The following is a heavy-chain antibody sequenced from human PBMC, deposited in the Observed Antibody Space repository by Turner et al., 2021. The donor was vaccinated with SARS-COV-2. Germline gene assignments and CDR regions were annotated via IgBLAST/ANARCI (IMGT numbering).Heavy chain of an antibody. D-gene: IGHD4-4*01. J-gene: IGHJ6*03. CDR2: VYYRGNT. CDR3: ARVKSTVTTYYYYYMDV. V-gene: IGHV4-39*01. CDR1: GGSISSSSYY. Sequence: QLQLQESGPGLVKHSETLSLHCSLSGGSISSSSYYWGWIRQPPGKGPEWIGSVYYRGNTYYNPSLESRVTISVDTSNNQFSLKLNSVTAADTAVYYCARVKSTVTTYYYYYMDVWGKGTTVTVSS.